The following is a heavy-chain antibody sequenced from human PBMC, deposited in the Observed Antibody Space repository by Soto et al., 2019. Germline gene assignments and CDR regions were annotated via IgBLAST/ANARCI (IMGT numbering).Heavy chain of an antibody. CDR2: INQDGSKN. CDR3: ESDDGYCLGEY. CDR1: GFTFSNYW. Sequence: EVQLVESGGGLVQPGGSLRLSCAASGFTFSNYWMDWVRQAPGKGLEWVADINQDGSKNYYVDSVKGLFTISRDNAENSMYLQMNGLGAEDTAVYFCESDDGYCLGEYWGQGTLVTVSS. D-gene: IGHD3-22*01. V-gene: IGHV3-7*01. J-gene: IGHJ4*02.